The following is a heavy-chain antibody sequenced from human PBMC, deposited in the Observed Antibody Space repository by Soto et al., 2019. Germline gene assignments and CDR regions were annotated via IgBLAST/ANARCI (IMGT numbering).Heavy chain of an antibody. D-gene: IGHD4-4*01. J-gene: IGHJ6*03. CDR3: AKEPYSNYYYMDV. V-gene: IGHV3-23*01. CDR2: IGGSGGVT. Sequence: GGSLRLSCAASGFTFSSYAMTWVRQAPGKGLEWVSGIGGSGGVTYYADSVKGRFTISRDNSKNTLFLQMDSLRAEDTAVYYCAKEPYSNYYYMDVWGKGTTVTVSS. CDR1: GFTFSSYA.